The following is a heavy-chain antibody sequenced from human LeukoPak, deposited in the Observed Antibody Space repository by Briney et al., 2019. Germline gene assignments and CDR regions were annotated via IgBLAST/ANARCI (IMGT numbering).Heavy chain of an antibody. V-gene: IGHV6-1*01. D-gene: IGHD6-13*01. CDR3: AKSYSARLGQESYYYYYVDV. CDR1: GDSVSSNSAA. CDR2: TYYRSKWYY. J-gene: IGHJ6*03. Sequence: SQTLSLTCAISGDSVSSNSAAWNWIRQSPSRGLEWLGRTYYRSKWYYDCAVSVKSRITINPDTSKNQFSLQLSSVTSEDTAVYYCAKSYSARLGQESYYYYYVDVWGKGTTITVSS.